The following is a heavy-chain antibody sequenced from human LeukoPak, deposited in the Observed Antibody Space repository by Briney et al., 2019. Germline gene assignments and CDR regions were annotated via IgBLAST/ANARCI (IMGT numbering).Heavy chain of an antibody. V-gene: IGHV1-69*13. J-gene: IGHJ4*02. CDR2: IIPIFGTA. CDR1: GGTFNSYA. Sequence: GASVKVSCKASGGTFNSYAISWVRQAPGQGLEWMGGIIPIFGTANYAQKFQGRVTITADESTSTAYMELSSLRSEDTAVYYCASLYGSGRKGSDYWGQGTLVTVSS. CDR3: ASLYGSGRKGSDY. D-gene: IGHD3-10*01.